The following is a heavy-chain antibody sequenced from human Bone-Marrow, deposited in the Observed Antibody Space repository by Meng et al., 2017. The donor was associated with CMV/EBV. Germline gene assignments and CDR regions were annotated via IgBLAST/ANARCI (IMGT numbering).Heavy chain of an antibody. J-gene: IGHJ4*02. D-gene: IGHD1-26*01. CDR1: GFTFSSYS. CDR2: ISSSSSYI. Sequence: GESLKISCAASGFTFSSYSMNWVRQAPGKGLEWVSSISSSSSYIYYADSVKGRFTISRDNAKNSLYLQMNSLRAEDTAVYYCAKVGWVGAYYFDYWGQGTLVTVSS. V-gene: IGHV3-21*04. CDR3: AKVGWVGAYYFDY.